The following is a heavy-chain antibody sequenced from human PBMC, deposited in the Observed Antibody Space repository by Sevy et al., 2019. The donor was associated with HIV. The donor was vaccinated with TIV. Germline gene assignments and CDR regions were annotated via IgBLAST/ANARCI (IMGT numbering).Heavy chain of an antibody. J-gene: IGHJ6*02. V-gene: IGHV3-30*18. CDR2: ISQDRINE. Sequence: GGSLRLSCIGPGFSFSYYGIHWVRQSPGKGLDWVALISQDRINECYADSVKGRFTISRENSKNTVNLEMDSQRNEDTSIYFCANAYSGCYSPSYLYALDVWGQGTTVTVSS. CDR1: GFSFSYYG. CDR3: ANAYSGCYSPSYLYALDV. D-gene: IGHD2-21*02.